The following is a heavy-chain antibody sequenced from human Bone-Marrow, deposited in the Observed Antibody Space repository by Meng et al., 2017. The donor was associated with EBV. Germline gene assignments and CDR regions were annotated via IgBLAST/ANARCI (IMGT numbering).Heavy chain of an antibody. D-gene: IGHD3-10*01. CDR1: GGTFNSDA. CDR3: ASESGRGFTPDY. V-gene: IGHV1-69*01. J-gene: IGHJ4*02. Sequence: QVVESGGEVKRPGSSVKVSCWTSGGTFNSDAVSWVRHAPGQGLEWMGGLIPMSGAPHYAQKFQGRVTITADESTSTHYMDLSNLRSDDTAMYYCASESGRGFTPDYWGQGTLVTVSS. CDR2: LIPMSGAP.